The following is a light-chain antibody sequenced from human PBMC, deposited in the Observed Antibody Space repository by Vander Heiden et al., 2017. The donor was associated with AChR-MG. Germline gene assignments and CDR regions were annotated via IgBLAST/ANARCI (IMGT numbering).Light chain of an antibody. V-gene: IGKV3-15*01. CDR1: QNINSD. Sequence: EIVMTQYPASLSVSPGERATLSCAAGQNINSDLAWYQQKLGQSPRLLIYGTSTRATGVPARFSGSGSGTEFTLTITSLQSEDFAVYYCQQDNNWPYTFGQGTKLEV. CDR3: QQDNNWPYT. J-gene: IGKJ2*01. CDR2: GTS.